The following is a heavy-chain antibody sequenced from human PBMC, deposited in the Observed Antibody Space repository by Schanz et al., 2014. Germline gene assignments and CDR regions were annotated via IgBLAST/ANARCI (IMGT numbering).Heavy chain of an antibody. Sequence: QVQLQESGPGLVKPSPTLSLTCNVSGDSMSSGGYYWNWIRQHPGKGLERIGYIYDSGNTYYNPSLKSRVTMSIDTSENQFSLNLRSVTGADTAVYYCARLVAPSFYYGMDVWGQGTTVTVSS. CDR1: GDSMSSGGYY. CDR3: ARLVAPSFYYGMDV. CDR2: IYDSGNT. V-gene: IGHV4-31*03. D-gene: IGHD2-15*01. J-gene: IGHJ6*02.